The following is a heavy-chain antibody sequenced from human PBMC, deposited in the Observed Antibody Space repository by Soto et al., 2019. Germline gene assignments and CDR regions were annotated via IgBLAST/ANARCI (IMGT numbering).Heavy chain of an antibody. Sequence: EVQLVESGGGLVKPGGSLRLSCAASGFTFSSYSMNWVRQAPGKGLEWVSSISSSSSYIYYADSVKGRFTISRDNANNSLYLQMNSLRAEDTAVYYCARDHVGKDTAMAHPRYYYYGMDVWGQGTTVTVSS. V-gene: IGHV3-21*01. CDR3: ARDHVGKDTAMAHPRYYYYGMDV. CDR1: GFTFSSYS. CDR2: ISSSSSYI. D-gene: IGHD5-18*01. J-gene: IGHJ6*01.